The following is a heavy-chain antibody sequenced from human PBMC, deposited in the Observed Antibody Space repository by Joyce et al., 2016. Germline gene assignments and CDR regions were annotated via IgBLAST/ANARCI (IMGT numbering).Heavy chain of an antibody. Sequence: QVQLQESGPGLVKPSETLSLICTVSGGSISSNYWSWIRQPPGEGLEWIGNLYESGRSNYNASFKSRVTISKDTSKNQISLKLSSVTAADTAVYYCARKSREWELDAFDIWGPGTMVSVS. CDR1: GGSISSNY. CDR3: ARKSREWELDAFDI. J-gene: IGHJ3*02. D-gene: IGHD1-26*01. V-gene: IGHV4-59*01. CDR2: LYESGRS.